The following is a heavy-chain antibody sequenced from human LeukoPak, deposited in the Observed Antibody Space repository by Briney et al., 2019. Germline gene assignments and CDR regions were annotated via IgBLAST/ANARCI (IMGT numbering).Heavy chain of an antibody. CDR3: AKVISEETGSYYFDY. Sequence: GGSLRLSCAASGFTFSSYAMSWVRQAPGKGLEWVSAISGSGGSTYHADSVKGRFTVSRDNSKNTLYLQMNSLRAEDTAVYYCAKVISEETGSYYFDYWGQGTLVTVSS. D-gene: IGHD3/OR15-3a*01. J-gene: IGHJ4*02. CDR1: GFTFSSYA. V-gene: IGHV3-23*01. CDR2: ISGSGGST.